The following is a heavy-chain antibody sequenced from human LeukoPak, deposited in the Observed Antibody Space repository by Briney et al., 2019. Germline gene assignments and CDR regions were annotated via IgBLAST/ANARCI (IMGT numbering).Heavy chain of an antibody. J-gene: IGHJ4*02. CDR1: GVSLSGYH. D-gene: IGHD5-18*01. Sequence: SETLSLTCTVSGVSLSGYHWSWIRQPPGKGLESIGYIYYSGSTSYNPSLKSRVTISLDTSKNQFSLRLSSVTAADTAVYYCARLQMDTAMVRFDYWGQGTLVTVSS. CDR2: IYYSGST. CDR3: ARLQMDTAMVRFDY. V-gene: IGHV4-59*08.